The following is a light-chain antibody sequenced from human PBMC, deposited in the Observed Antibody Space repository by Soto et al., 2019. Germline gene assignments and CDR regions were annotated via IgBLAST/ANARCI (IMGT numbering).Light chain of an antibody. CDR3: QQLNSYPRSIT. V-gene: IGKV1-9*01. Sequence: DIQMTQSPSSLSASVGDRVTFTCRASQSISNWLAWYQQKPGTAPKVLIYHASTLQSGVPSRFSGSGSGTEFTLTISSLQPEDFATYYCQQLNSYPRSITFGQGTRLEI. CDR2: HAS. J-gene: IGKJ5*01. CDR1: QSISNW.